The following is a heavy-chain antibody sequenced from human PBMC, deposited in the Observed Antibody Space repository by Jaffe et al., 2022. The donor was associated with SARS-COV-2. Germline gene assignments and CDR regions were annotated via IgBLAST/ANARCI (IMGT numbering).Heavy chain of an antibody. V-gene: IGHV3-48*01. CDR1: GFTFSSYS. CDR2: ISSSSSTI. D-gene: IGHD3-22*01. Sequence: EVQLVESGGGLVQPGGSLRLSCAASGFTFSSYSMNWVRQAPGKGLEWVSYISSSSSTIYYADSVKGRFTISRDNAKNSLYLQMNSLRAEDTAVYYCARSQYYYDSSGYYGFRYYFDYWGQGTLVTVSS. J-gene: IGHJ4*02. CDR3: ARSQYYYDSSGYYGFRYYFDY.